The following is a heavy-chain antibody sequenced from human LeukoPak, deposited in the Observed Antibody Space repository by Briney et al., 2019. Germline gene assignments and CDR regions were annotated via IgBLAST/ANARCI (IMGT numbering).Heavy chain of an antibody. V-gene: IGHV3-23*01. J-gene: IGHJ4*02. D-gene: IGHD6-13*01. CDR2: ISGSGGST. CDR1: GFTFSSYA. CDR3: AKLPRIAAAGKGHYFDY. Sequence: PGGSLRLSCAASGFTFSSYAMSWVRQAPGKGLEWVSAISGSGGSTYYADSVKGRFTISRDNSKNTLYLQMNSLRAEDTAVYYCAKLPRIAAAGKGHYFDYWGQGTLVTVSS.